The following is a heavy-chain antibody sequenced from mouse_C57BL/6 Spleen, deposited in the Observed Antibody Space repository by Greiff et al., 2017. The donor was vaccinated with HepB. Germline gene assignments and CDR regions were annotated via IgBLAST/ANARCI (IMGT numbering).Heavy chain of an antibody. CDR3: TRVYDGYYYFDY. J-gene: IGHJ2*01. CDR1: GFNIKDDY. Sequence: EVMLVESGAELVRPGASVKLSCTASGFNIKDDYMHWVKQRPEQGLEWIGWIDPENGDTEYASKFQGKATITADTSSNTAYLQLSSLTSEDTAVYYCTRVYDGYYYFDYWGQGTTLTVSS. CDR2: IDPENGDT. D-gene: IGHD2-3*01. V-gene: IGHV14-4*01.